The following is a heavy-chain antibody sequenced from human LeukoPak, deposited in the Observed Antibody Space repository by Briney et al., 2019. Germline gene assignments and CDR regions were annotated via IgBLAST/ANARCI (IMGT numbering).Heavy chain of an antibody. CDR2: MNQDGSEK. J-gene: IGHJ4*02. V-gene: IGHV3-7*05. D-gene: IGHD6-19*01. CDR1: GFTFSTYW. CDR3: ARDNGGTGWLY. Sequence: PGGSLRLSCAASGFTFSTYWMSWVRQAPGKGLEWVANMNQDGSEKHYVDSVKGRFTISRDNAKNSLYLQMNSLRAEDTALYYCARDNGGTGWLYWGQGTLVTVSS.